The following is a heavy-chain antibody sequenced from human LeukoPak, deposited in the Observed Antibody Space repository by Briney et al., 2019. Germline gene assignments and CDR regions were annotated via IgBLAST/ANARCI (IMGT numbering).Heavy chain of an antibody. Sequence: ASVKVSCKASGYTLTSYAMNWVRQAPGQGLEWMGWINTNTGNPTYAQGFTGRFVFSLDTSVSTAYLQISSLKAEDTAVYYCARAETLRTWYNWNRFDYWGQGTLVTVSS. J-gene: IGHJ4*02. CDR3: ARAETLRTWYNWNRFDY. CDR2: INTNTGNP. CDR1: GYTLTSYA. V-gene: IGHV7-4-1*02. D-gene: IGHD1-1*01.